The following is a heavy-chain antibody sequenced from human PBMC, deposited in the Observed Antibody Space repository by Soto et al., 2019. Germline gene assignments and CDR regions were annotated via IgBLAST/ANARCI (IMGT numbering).Heavy chain of an antibody. CDR1: GYTFTSYY. J-gene: IGHJ4*02. CDR2: INPSGGST. CDR3: AIGRITMVRGVKTSFDY. Sequence: QVQLVQSGAEVKKPGASVKVSCKASGYTFTSYYMHWVRQAPGQGLEWMGIINPSGGSTSYAQKFQGRVTMTRDTSTSTVYMELSSLRSEDTAVYYCAIGRITMVRGVKTSFDYWGQGTLVTVSS. V-gene: IGHV1-46*01. D-gene: IGHD3-10*01.